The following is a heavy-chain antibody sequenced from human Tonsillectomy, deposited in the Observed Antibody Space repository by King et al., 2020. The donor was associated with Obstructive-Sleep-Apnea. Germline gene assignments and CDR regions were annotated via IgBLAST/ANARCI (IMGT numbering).Heavy chain of an antibody. CDR3: AKDRDYYDSSGYYYYFDY. Sequence: QLVQSGGGLVQPGGSLRLSCAASRFTFSNYGMPWVRQAPGKGLEWVSTISGSGGTTFYSDSVKGRFIISRDNSKNTLFLQMNSLRAEDTALYYCAKDRDYYDSSGYYYYFDYWGQGTLVTVSS. D-gene: IGHD3-22*01. V-gene: IGHV3-23*04. CDR2: ISGSGGTT. CDR1: RFTFSNYG. J-gene: IGHJ4*02.